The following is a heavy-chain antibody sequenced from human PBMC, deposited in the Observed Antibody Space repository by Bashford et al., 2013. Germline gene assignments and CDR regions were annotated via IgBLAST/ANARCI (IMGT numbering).Heavy chain of an antibody. CDR3: ARMLGITVSGTHAFDV. D-gene: IGHD6-19*01. J-gene: IGHJ3*01. Sequence: WVRQMPGKGLEWMGIIYPGDSDTRYRPSFQGQVTISADRSISTAYLHLSSLEAADTAMYYCARMLGITVSGTHAFDVWGPGDRGHRLL. V-gene: IGHV5-51*01. CDR2: IYPGDSDT.